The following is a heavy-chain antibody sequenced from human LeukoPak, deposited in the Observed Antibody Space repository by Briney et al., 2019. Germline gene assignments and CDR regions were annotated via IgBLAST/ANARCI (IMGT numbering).Heavy chain of an antibody. CDR2: IY. Sequence: KSGESLKISCKGSGYSFTNYWIGWVRQMPGKGLEWMGIIYSPSFQGQVTISADKSISTAYLQWSSLKASDTAMYYCARPGGYSWIDAFDIWGQGTMVSVSS. CDR3: ARPGGYSWIDAFDI. J-gene: IGHJ3*02. D-gene: IGHD5-12*01. CDR1: GYSFTNYW. V-gene: IGHV5-51*01.